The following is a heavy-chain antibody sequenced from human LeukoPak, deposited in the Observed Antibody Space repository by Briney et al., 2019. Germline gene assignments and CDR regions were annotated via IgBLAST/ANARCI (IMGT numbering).Heavy chain of an antibody. CDR1: GGSFSGYY. Sequence: NPSETLSLTCAVYGGSFSGYYWSWIRQPPGKGLEWIGEINHSGSTNYNPSLKSRVTISVDTSKNQFSLKLSSVTAADTAVYYCARGHYYGSGSPEQKQYNWFDPWGQGTLVTVSS. D-gene: IGHD3-10*01. CDR2: INHSGST. V-gene: IGHV4-34*01. CDR3: ARGHYYGSGSPEQKQYNWFDP. J-gene: IGHJ5*02.